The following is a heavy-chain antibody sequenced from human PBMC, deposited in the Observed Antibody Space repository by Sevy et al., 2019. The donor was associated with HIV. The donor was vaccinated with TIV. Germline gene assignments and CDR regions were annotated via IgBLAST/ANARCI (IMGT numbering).Heavy chain of an antibody. V-gene: IGHV4-59*01. Sequence: SETLSLTCTVSGGSISSYYWSWIRQPPGKGLEWIGYIYYSGSTNYNPSLKSRVTISVDTSKNQFSLKLSSVTAADTAVYYCARAELGYCSSTSCYDGWFDPWGQRTLVTVSS. CDR3: ARAELGYCSSTSCYDGWFDP. CDR1: GGSISSYY. J-gene: IGHJ5*02. D-gene: IGHD2-2*01. CDR2: IYYSGST.